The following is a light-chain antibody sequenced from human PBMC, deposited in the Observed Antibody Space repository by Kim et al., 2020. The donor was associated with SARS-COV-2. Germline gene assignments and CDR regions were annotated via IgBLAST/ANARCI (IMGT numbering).Light chain of an antibody. Sequence: SSPGETATLSCRAIHRVSSNYLAWYQQKPSQAPRLLIYGLSSRATGIPDRFSGSGSGTDFTLTIRTLEPEDFAVYYCQQYGSSPVTFGGGTKVEIK. V-gene: IGKV3-20*01. CDR2: GLS. CDR1: HRVSSNY. J-gene: IGKJ4*01. CDR3: QQYGSSPVT.